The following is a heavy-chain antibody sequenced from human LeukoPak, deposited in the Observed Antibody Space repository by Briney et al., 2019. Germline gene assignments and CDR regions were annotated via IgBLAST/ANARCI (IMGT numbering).Heavy chain of an antibody. CDR2: ISSSSSYI. V-gene: IGHV3-21*01. J-gene: IGHJ4*02. CDR3: AKVGTSSGWYYFDY. Sequence: AGGSLRLSCAASGFTFSSYSMNWVRQAPGKGLEWVSSISSSSSYIYYADSVKGRFTISRDNSKNTLYLQMNSLRAEDTAVYYCAKVGTSSGWYYFDYWGQGTLVTVSS. CDR1: GFTFSSYS. D-gene: IGHD6-19*01.